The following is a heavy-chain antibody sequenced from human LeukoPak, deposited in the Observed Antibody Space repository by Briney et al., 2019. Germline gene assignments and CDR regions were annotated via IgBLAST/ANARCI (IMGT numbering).Heavy chain of an antibody. CDR3: ARDVYYGSGSYSNDAFDI. CDR2: INSDGSST. Sequence: GGSLRLSCAASGFTFSSYWMRWVRPAPGKGVVWVSRINSDGSSTSYADSVKGRFAISRDNAKNTLYLQMNSLRAEDMAVYYCARDVYYGSGSYSNDAFDIWGQGTMVTVSS. V-gene: IGHV3-74*01. J-gene: IGHJ3*02. CDR1: GFTFSSYW. D-gene: IGHD3-10*01.